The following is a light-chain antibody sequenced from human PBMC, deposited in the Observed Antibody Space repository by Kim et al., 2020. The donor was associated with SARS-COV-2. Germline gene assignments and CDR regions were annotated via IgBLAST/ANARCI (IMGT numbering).Light chain of an antibody. Sequence: SAYMGDITTITCRSNQSIGTYLIWYQQKPGKAPNLLFHGATSLQSGVPSRFSGSGSGTEFSLTITNLQPEDFATYFCQQSFDTPTFGPGTKVDIK. V-gene: IGKV1-39*01. J-gene: IGKJ3*01. CDR3: QQSFDTPT. CDR1: QSIGTY. CDR2: GAT.